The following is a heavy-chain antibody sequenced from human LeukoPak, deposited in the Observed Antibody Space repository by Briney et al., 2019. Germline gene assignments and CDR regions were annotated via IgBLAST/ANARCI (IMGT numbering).Heavy chain of an antibody. CDR3: ARRVVTAISGGAFDI. CDR2: IYYSGST. CDR1: GGSISSYY. J-gene: IGHJ3*02. D-gene: IGHD2-21*02. V-gene: IGHV4-59*08. Sequence: SETLSLTCTVFGGSISSYYWSWIRQPPGKGLEWIGYIYYSGSTNYNPSLKSRVTISVDTSKNQFSLKLSSVTAADTAVYYCARRVVTAISGGAFDIWGQGTMVTVSS.